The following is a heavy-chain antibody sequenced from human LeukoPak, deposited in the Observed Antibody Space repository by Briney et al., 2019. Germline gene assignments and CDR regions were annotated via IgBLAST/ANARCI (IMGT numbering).Heavy chain of an antibody. J-gene: IGHJ3*02. CDR3: ARDVVVTSSPDAFDI. CDR1: GDSVTSGGYF. Sequence: PSETLSLTCTVSGDSVTSGGYFWTWIRHHPGKGLEWIGYISNSGTTSYNPLLKSRVSISVDTSNNQFSLSLSSVTAADTAVYYCARDVVVTSSPDAFDIWGQGTMVAVSS. D-gene: IGHD2-21*02. V-gene: IGHV4-31*03. CDR2: ISNSGTT.